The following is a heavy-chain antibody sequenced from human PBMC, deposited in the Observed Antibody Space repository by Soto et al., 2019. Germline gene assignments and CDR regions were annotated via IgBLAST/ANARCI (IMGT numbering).Heavy chain of an antibody. D-gene: IGHD6-13*01. CDR2: ISHDGGAT. CDR1: GFTFSTSG. CDR3: AKDWGSSGWYNCFDP. J-gene: IGHJ5*02. Sequence: QVQLVESGGGVVQSGRYLRLSCAASGFTFSTSGMPWIRQAPGKGLEWVAMISHDGGATYYVDSVKGRFTISRDTDKNTLHLQMDSLRPEDTATYYCAKDWGSSGWYNCFDPWGQGTLVTVSS. V-gene: IGHV3-30*18.